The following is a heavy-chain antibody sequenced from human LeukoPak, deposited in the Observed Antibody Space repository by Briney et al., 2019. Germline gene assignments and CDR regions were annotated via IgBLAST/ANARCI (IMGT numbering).Heavy chain of an antibody. CDR2: IKHDGREK. CDR1: GLTFMGRG. Sequence: GGSLRLSCVASGLTFMGRGLNGAPKAPGQGLEWVANIKHDGREKYYVDSVKGRFTISRDDGQNSLSLHMNSVRAEDTAVYYCGYTNNFYHWGQGALVVVS. J-gene: IGHJ4*02. D-gene: IGHD3-16*02. CDR3: GYTNNFYH. V-gene: IGHV3-7*01.